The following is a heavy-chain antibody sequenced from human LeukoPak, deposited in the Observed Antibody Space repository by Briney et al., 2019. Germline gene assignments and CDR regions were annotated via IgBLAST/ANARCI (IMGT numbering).Heavy chain of an antibody. CDR3: ARWGYYYDSSGYYHGIDY. CDR1: GFTFDDYG. V-gene: IGHV3-20*04. J-gene: IGHJ4*02. CDR2: INWNGGST. Sequence: GRSLRLSCAASGFTFDDYGMSWVRQAPGKGLEWVSGINWNGGSTGYADSVKGRFTISRDNAKNSLYLQMNSLRAEDTALYYCARWGYYYDSSGYYHGIDYWGQGTLVTVSS. D-gene: IGHD3-22*01.